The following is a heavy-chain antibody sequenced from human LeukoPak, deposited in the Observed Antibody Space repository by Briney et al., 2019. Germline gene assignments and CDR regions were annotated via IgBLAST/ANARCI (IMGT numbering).Heavy chain of an antibody. V-gene: IGHV1-2*06. D-gene: IGHD6-13*01. CDR1: GYTFTGYY. CDR3: AKTIADGRFDP. Sequence: GASVKVPSKASGYTFTGYYMHWVRQAPGQGLEWMGRINPNSGGTNYAQKFQGRVTMTRDTSISTAYMELSRLRSDDTAVYYCAKTIADGRFDPWGQGTLVTVSS. CDR2: INPNSGGT. J-gene: IGHJ5*02.